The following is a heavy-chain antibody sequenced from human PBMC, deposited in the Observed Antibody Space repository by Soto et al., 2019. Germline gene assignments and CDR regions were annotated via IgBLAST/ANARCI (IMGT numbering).Heavy chain of an antibody. CDR2: ISGSGGST. D-gene: IGHD3-16*02. CDR1: GFTFSSYA. V-gene: IGHV3-23*01. J-gene: IGHJ3*02. CDR3: ARDPSDYIWGSYPSDAFDI. Sequence: GGSLRLSCAASGFTFSSYAMSWVRQAPGKGLEWVSAISGSGGSTYYADSVKGRFTISRDNSKNTLYLQMNSLRAEDTAVYYCARDPSDYIWGSYPSDAFDIWGQGTMVTVSS.